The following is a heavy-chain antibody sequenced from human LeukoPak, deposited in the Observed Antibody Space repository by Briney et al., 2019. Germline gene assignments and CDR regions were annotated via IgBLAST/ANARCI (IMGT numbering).Heavy chain of an antibody. CDR3: ARSSYYYDSSFDY. CDR2: IRGNGDRT. V-gene: IGHV3-23*01. J-gene: IGHJ4*02. Sequence: GGSLRLSCAASGFAFSSYAMTWVRQAPGKGLEWVSTIRGNGDRTHYADSVKGRFTISRDNSKNTLYLQMGSLRAEDMAVYYCARSSYYYDSSFDYWGQGTLVTVSS. CDR1: GFAFSSYA. D-gene: IGHD3-22*01.